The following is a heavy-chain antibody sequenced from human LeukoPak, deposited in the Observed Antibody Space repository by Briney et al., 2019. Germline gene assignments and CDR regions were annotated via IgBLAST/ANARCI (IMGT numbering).Heavy chain of an antibody. J-gene: IGHJ5*02. D-gene: IGHD6-13*01. Sequence: SVKVSYKASGGTFSSYAISWLRQAPGQGLEWMGGIIPIFGTANYAQKFQGRVTITTDESTSTAYMELSSLRSEDTAVYYCARDTIDSSSWFNWFDPWGQGTLVTVSS. CDR2: IIPIFGTA. V-gene: IGHV1-69*05. CDR3: ARDTIDSSSWFNWFDP. CDR1: GGTFSSYA.